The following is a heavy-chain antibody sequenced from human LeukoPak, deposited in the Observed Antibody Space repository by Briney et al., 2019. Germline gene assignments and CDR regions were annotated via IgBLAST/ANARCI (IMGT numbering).Heavy chain of an antibody. CDR2: IYQCGYP. V-gene: IGHV4-31*03. J-gene: IGHJ5*02. D-gene: IGHD4-23*01. CDR1: GCTLSCGGYY. Sequence: SETLSLTCTFSGCTLSCGGYYWRWIRQHPGKGLEWIWYIYQCGYPLYNPSLKSRVTISVDTSKNQFSLKLSSVTAADTAVYYCAREVKNWFDPWGQGTLVTVSS. CDR3: AREVKNWFDP.